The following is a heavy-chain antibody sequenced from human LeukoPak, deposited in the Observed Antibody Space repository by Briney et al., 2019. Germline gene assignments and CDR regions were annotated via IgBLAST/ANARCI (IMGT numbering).Heavy chain of an antibody. J-gene: IGHJ4*02. V-gene: IGHV4-39*01. CDR2: IFHSGST. CDR1: GGSIRSDSYY. D-gene: IGHD3-16*01. Sequence: SETLSLTCLVSGGSIRSDSYYWGWIRQPPGKGLEWFGRIFHSGSTYYNPSLKSRVTMSIDTSKNQFSLKLGSVTAADTAAYYCVGGGLHIFDYWGQGTLVTVSS. CDR3: VGGGLHIFDY.